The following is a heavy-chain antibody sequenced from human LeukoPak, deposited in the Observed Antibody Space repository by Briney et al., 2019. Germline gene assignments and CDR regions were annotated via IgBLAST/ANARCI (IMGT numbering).Heavy chain of an antibody. Sequence: SETLSLTCTVSGGSISSYYWSWIRQPAGKGLEWIGRIYTSGSTNYNPSLKSRVTMSVDTSRNQFSLKLSSVTAADTAVYYCARDLAYCSSTSCYTYFDYWGQGTLVTVSS. J-gene: IGHJ4*02. V-gene: IGHV4-4*07. CDR2: IYTSGST. CDR3: ARDLAYCSSTSCYTYFDY. CDR1: GGSISSYY. D-gene: IGHD2-2*02.